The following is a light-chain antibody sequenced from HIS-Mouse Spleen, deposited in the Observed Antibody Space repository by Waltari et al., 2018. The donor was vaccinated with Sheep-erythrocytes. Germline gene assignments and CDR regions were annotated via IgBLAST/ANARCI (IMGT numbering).Light chain of an antibody. Sequence: DIVMTQSPLSLPVTPGEPASISCRSSKSLLHSNGYNYLDWYLQKPGHSPQLLIYLGSNRASGVPDSFSGSGYGTDFTLTISSLEPEDFAVYYCQQRSNWPPITFGQGTRLEIK. V-gene: IGKV2-28*01. CDR1: KSLLHSNGYNY. CDR3: QQRSNWPPIT. CDR2: LGS. J-gene: IGKJ5*01.